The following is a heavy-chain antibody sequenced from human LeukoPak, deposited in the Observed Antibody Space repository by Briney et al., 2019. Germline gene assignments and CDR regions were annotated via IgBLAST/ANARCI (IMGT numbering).Heavy chain of an antibody. J-gene: IGHJ4*02. CDR3: AKDFGRLQWLLYYFDY. CDR1: GFTFSSFG. V-gene: IGHV3-30*18. D-gene: IGHD6-19*01. CDR2: ISYDGSNK. Sequence: GGSLRLSCAASGFTFSSFGMHWVRQAPGKGLEWVAVISYDGSNKYYADSVKGRFTISRDNSKNTLYLQMNSLRAEDTAVYYCAKDFGRLQWLLYYFDYWGQGTLVTVSS.